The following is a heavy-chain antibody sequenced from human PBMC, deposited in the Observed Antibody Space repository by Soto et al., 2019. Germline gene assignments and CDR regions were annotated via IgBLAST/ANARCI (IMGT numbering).Heavy chain of an antibody. CDR2: ISFNGNSL. CDR1: EFSFSSCA. Sequence: GGSLRLSCTAPEFSFSSCAMHWIRQSPGKGLEWVAVISFNGNSLHYADSVKDRFTISRDNSKSTLYLQMNNMRTEDTAVYYCARTFDTITYYFDYWGQGTLVTVSS. D-gene: IGHD3-9*01. CDR3: ARTFDTITYYFDY. V-gene: IGHV3-30-3*01. J-gene: IGHJ4*02.